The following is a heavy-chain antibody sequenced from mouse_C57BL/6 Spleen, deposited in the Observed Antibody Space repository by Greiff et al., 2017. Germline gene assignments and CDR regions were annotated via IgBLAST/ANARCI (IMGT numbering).Heavy chain of an antibody. CDR2: ISYDGSN. CDR1: GYSITSGYY. CDR3: ARGDGYSLFAY. J-gene: IGHJ3*01. D-gene: IGHD2-3*01. V-gene: IGHV3-6*01. Sequence: DVKLVESGPGLVKPSQSLSLTCSVTGYSITSGYYWNWIRQFPGNKLEWMGYISYDGSNNYNPSLKNRISITRDTSKNQFFLKLNSVTTEDTATYDCARGDGYSLFAYWGQGTLVTVSA.